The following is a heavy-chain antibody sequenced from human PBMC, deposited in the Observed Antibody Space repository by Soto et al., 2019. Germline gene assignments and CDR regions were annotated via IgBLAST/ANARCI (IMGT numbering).Heavy chain of an antibody. CDR2: MYYSGIT. J-gene: IGHJ6*03. Sequence: QVQLQESGPGLVKPSETLSLSFRVSGGSISGHYWSWVRQTPGKGLEWIGYMYYSGITHYNPSLKSRVTSSVDTPKNHFSLRLPSVTAADTAVYYCARGPYYDLIWNYYYMDVWGKGTTVTVSS. CDR3: ARGPYYDLIWNYYYMDV. CDR1: GGSISGHY. D-gene: IGHD3-16*01. V-gene: IGHV4-59*08.